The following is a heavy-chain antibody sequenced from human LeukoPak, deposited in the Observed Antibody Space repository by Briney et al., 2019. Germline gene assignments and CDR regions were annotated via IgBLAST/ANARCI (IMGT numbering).Heavy chain of an antibody. Sequence: NESGPTLVKPTQTLTLTCTFSGFSLSTSGVGVGWIRQPPGKALEWLALIYWNDDKRYSPSLKSRLTITKDTSKNQVVLTMTNMDPADTATYYCARHTMVRGVITGVGYWGQGTLVTVSS. CDR2: IYWNDDK. CDR1: GFSLSTSGVG. J-gene: IGHJ4*02. D-gene: IGHD3-10*01. CDR3: ARHTMVRGVITGVGY. V-gene: IGHV2-5*01.